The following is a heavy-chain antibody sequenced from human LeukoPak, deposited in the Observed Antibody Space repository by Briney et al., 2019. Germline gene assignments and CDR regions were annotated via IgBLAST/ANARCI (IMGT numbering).Heavy chain of an antibody. Sequence: PSETLSLTCTVSGGSISRYYWSWLRQPPGKGLEWIGYISYSGSTNYNPSLKSRVTISVETSQNQFSLKLSSVTAADTAMYYCARHLYESRGQTSFDYWGQGTLVTVSS. D-gene: IGHD3-22*01. J-gene: IGHJ4*02. V-gene: IGHV4-59*08. CDR3: ARHLYESRGQTSFDY. CDR2: ISYSGST. CDR1: GGSISRYY.